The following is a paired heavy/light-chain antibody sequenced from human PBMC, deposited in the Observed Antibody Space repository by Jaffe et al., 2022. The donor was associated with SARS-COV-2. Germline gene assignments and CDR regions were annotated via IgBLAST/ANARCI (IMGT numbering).Heavy chain of an antibody. CDR2: LSGTGGST. CDR1: GFTFSTYA. CDR3: AKRDISSWSGFDY. Sequence: EVQLLESGGGLVQPGGSLRLSCAASGFTFSTYAMSWVRQAPGKGLEWVSSLSGTGGSTYYADSVKGRFTVSRDNSKDTLYLQMSSLRADDTAIYFCAKRDISSWSGFDYWGQGTLVTVSS. D-gene: IGHD6-19*01. V-gene: IGHV3-23*01. J-gene: IGHJ4*02.
Light chain of an antibody. Sequence: QSVLTQPPSASGTPGQTVTISCSGSSSNIGANSVNWYQQLPGTAPKLLIYSSNQRPSGVPDRFSGSKSGTSASLAISGLQSEDEADYYCAAWDDSLNGVVFGGGTKLTVL. CDR3: AAWDDSLNGVV. V-gene: IGLV1-44*01. CDR1: SSNIGANS. CDR2: SSN. J-gene: IGLJ2*01.